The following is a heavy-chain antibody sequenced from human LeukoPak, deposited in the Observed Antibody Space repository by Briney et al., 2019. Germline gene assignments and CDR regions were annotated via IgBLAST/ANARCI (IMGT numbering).Heavy chain of an antibody. CDR1: GFTFSSYA. CDR3: ARGWSIAVAAH. V-gene: IGHV3-30*04. Sequence: GRSLRLSCAASGFTFSSYAMHWVRQAPGKGLEWVAVISYDGSNKYYADSVKGRFTISRDNSKNTPYLQMNSLRAEDTAVYYCARGWSIAVAAHWGQGTLVTVSS. D-gene: IGHD6-19*01. J-gene: IGHJ4*02. CDR2: ISYDGSNK.